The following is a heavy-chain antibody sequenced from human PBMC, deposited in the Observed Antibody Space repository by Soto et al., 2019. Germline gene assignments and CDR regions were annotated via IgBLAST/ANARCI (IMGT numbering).Heavy chain of an antibody. CDR2: IYYSGST. CDR3: ARVASSGYSGVVDY. J-gene: IGHJ4*02. D-gene: IGHD3-22*01. V-gene: IGHV4-59*01. Sequence: SETLSLTCTVSGGSISSYYWSWIRQPPGKGLEWIGYIYYSGSTNYNPSLKSRVTISVDTSKNQFSLKLSCVTAADTAVYYCARVASSGYSGVVDYWGQGTLVTVSS. CDR1: GGSISSYY.